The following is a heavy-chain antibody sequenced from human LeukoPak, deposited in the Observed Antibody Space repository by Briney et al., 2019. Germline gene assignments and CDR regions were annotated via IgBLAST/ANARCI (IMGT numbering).Heavy chain of an antibody. CDR3: ARELSGTMVRGVYNWFDP. CDR1: GGSFSGYY. CDR2: IYYSGST. D-gene: IGHD3-10*01. J-gene: IGHJ5*02. Sequence: SETLSLTCAVYGGSFSGYYWSWIRQPPGKGLEWIGYIYYSGSTYYNPSLKSRVTISVDTSKNQFSLKLSSVTAADTAVYYCARELSGTMVRGVYNWFDPWGQGTLVTVSS. V-gene: IGHV4-30-4*01.